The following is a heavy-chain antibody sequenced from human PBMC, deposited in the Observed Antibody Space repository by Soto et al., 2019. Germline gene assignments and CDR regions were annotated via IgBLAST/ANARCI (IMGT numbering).Heavy chain of an antibody. CDR2: IYPSDSQT. CDR3: ARRNIVVMADAFDI. Sequence: PGESLKIYCKCSGYSFSNWWIAWVRQMPGKGLEYMGIIYPSDSQTRYSPSFQGQVTISADKSISTAYLQWSSLKALDTAMYYCARRNIVVMADAFDIWGQGTMVTVSS. CDR1: GYSFSNWW. V-gene: IGHV5-51*01. D-gene: IGHD2-15*01. J-gene: IGHJ3*02.